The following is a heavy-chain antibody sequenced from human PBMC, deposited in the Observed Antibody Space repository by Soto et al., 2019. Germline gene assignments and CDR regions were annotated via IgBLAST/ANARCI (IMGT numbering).Heavy chain of an antibody. CDR1: GFTFSSYA. J-gene: IGHJ4*02. D-gene: IGHD6-13*01. Sequence: GGSLRLSCAASGFTFSSYAMSWVRQAPGKGLEWVSAISGSGGTIYYADSVKGRFTISRDNAKNSLYLQMNSLRAEDTAVYYCARYSLFLGYFDYWGQGTQVTVSS. CDR3: ARYSLFLGYFDY. V-gene: IGHV3-23*01. CDR2: ISGSGGTI.